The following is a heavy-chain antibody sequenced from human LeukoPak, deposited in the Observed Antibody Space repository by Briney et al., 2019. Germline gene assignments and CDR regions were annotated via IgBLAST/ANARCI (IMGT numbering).Heavy chain of an antibody. J-gene: IGHJ4*02. CDR2: IYWNDDK. CDR3: AHRRRERYFDWLLLFDY. Sequence: TLSLTCTVSGGSISDYYWNWIRQPPGKALEWLALIYWNDDKRYSPSLKNSLTINKDTSKNQVLLTMTNMDPVDTATYYCAHRRRERYFDWLLLFDYWGQGTLVTVSS. D-gene: IGHD3-9*01. V-gene: IGHV2-5*01. CDR1: GGSISDYYWN.